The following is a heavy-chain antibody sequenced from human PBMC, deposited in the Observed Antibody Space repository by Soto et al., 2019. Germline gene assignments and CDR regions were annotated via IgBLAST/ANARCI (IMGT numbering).Heavy chain of an antibody. CDR3: ARFFGFTITGTTPPFDY. D-gene: IGHD1-20*01. J-gene: IGHJ4*02. CDR1: GFTFSSYS. CDR2: ISSSSSYI. Sequence: GGSLRLSCAASGFTFSSYSMNWVRQAPGKGLEWVSSISSSSSYIYYADSVKGRFTISRDNAKNSLYLQMNSLRAEDTAVYYCARFFGFTITGTTPPFDYWGQGTLVTVSS. V-gene: IGHV3-21*01.